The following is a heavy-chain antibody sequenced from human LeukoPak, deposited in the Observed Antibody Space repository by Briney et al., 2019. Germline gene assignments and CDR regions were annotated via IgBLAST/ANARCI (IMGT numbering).Heavy chain of an antibody. CDR3: STDRRLTGLFDF. J-gene: IGHJ4*02. CDR2: IKRRSDGETT. CDR1: GFTFTNTW. D-gene: IGHD3-9*01. Sequence: GGSLRLSCVASGFTFTNTWMTWVRQAPGKGLVWVARIKRRSDGETTDYAAPVKGRFTISRDDSKNTLYLQMNNLKTEDTAVYYCSTDRRLTGLFDFWGQGTQVTVSS. V-gene: IGHV3-15*01.